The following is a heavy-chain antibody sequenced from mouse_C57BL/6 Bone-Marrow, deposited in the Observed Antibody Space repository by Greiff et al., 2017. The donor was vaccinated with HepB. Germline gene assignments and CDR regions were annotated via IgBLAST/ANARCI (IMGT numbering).Heavy chain of an antibody. CDR3: ARYTTVPFAY. D-gene: IGHD1-1*01. CDR2: IRNKANGYTT. CDR1: GFTFTDYY. Sequence: EVMLVESGGGLVQPGGSLSLSCAASGFTFTDYYMSWVRQPPGKALEWLGFIRNKANGYTTEYSASVKGRFTISRDNSQSILYLQMNALRAEDSATYYCARYTTVPFAYWGQGTLVTVSA. V-gene: IGHV7-3*01. J-gene: IGHJ3*01.